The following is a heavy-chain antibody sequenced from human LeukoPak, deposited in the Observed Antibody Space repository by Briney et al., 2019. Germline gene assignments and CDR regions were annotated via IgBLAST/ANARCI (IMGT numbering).Heavy chain of an antibody. J-gene: IGHJ4*02. CDR2: ISGSGGST. D-gene: IGHD3-22*01. CDR3: AKLAYDSSGCSFDY. V-gene: IGHV3-23*01. CDR1: GFTFSSYA. Sequence: AGSLTLSCAASGFTFSSYAMSWVRQAPGKGLEWVSAISGSGGSTYYADSVKGRFTISRDNSKNTLYLQMNSLRAEDTAVYYCAKLAYDSSGCSFDYWGQRTLWTVSS.